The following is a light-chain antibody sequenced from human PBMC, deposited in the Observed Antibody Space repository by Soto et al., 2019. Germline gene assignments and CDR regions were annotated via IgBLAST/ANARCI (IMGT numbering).Light chain of an antibody. CDR1: SSDVGGYIY. CDR3: SSYTSSSADV. V-gene: IGLV2-14*01. CDR2: DVT. J-gene: IGLJ1*01. Sequence: QSVLTQPASVSGSPGQSITISCTGTSSDVGGYIYVSWYQQHPGKAPKLMIYDVTSRPSGVSYRFSGSKSGNTASLTISRLQAEDEADYYCSSYTSSSADVFGTGTKVTVL.